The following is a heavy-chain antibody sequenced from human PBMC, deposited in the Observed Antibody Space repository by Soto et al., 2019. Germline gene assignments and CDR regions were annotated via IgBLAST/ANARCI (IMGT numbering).Heavy chain of an antibody. V-gene: IGHV1-69*13. CDR3: AFSLGGGQNRGESIQQ. Sequence: SVKVSCKASGGTFSSYAISWVRQAPGQGLEWMGGIIPIFGTANYAQKFQGRVTITADESTSTAYMELSSLRSEDTAVYYCAFSLGGGQNRGESIQQWRQGILDTVFS. D-gene: IGHD2-15*01. J-gene: IGHJ1*01. CDR1: GGTFSSYA. CDR2: IIPIFGTA.